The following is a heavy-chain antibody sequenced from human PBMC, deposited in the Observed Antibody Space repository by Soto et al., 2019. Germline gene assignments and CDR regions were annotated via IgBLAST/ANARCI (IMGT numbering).Heavy chain of an antibody. CDR2: INTDGSNT. V-gene: IGHV3-74*01. Sequence: EVQLVESGGGLVQPGGSLRLSCAASGFTFSSHWMHWVRQAPGKGLVWVSRINTDGSNTNYAASVKGRFTISRDNAKNTLFLQMNSLRAEDTAVYYCARRTDAYYWADYWGQGTLVTVSS. CDR3: ARRTDAYYWADY. D-gene: IGHD2-8*01. J-gene: IGHJ4*02. CDR1: GFTFSSHW.